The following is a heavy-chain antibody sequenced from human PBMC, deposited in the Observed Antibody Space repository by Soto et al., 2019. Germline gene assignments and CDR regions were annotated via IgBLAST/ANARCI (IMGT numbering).Heavy chain of an antibody. CDR3: AKDPTRNILLWVGELYRGMDV. CDR1: GFTFSSNG. D-gene: IGHD3-10*01. Sequence: QVQLVEAGGGVVQPGRSLRLSCAASGFTFSSNGMHWVRQAPGKGLEWVAVISYDGSSKYYADSVKGRFTISRDNSNETLYLQMSSLRAEDTAVYYCAKDPTRNILLWVGELYRGMDVWGQGITVTVSS. J-gene: IGHJ6*02. CDR2: ISYDGSSK. V-gene: IGHV3-30*18.